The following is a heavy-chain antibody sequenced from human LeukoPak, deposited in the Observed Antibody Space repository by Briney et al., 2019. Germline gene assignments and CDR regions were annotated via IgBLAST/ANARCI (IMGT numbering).Heavy chain of an antibody. V-gene: IGHV4-61*02. CDR2: IYTSGST. Sequence: SETLSLTCTVSGGSISSGSYYWSWIRQPAGKGLEWIGRIYTSGSTNYNPSLKSRVTISVDTSKNQFSLKLSSVTAADTAVYYCARVRHGPSNPFYYYYYMDVWGKGTTVTVSS. J-gene: IGHJ6*03. CDR3: ARVRHGPSNPFYYYYYMDV. CDR1: GGSISSGSYY. D-gene: IGHD4-11*01.